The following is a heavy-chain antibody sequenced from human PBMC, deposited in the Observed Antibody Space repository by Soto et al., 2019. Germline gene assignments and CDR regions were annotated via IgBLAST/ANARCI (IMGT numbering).Heavy chain of an antibody. CDR1: GFTFSNYW. CDR2: INSDGSVS. J-gene: IGHJ6*03. Sequence: EVQLVESGGGLVQPGGSLRLSCAASGFTFSNYWMYWVRQAPGEGLVWVSRINSDGSVSSDADSVKGRLTISRDNVKNTLYLQMDSLRAEDTAVYYCARGDCVGGTCYSLAGSFYYYMDVWGKGTTVTVFS. CDR3: ARGDCVGGTCYSLAGSFYYYMDV. V-gene: IGHV3-74*01. D-gene: IGHD2-15*01.